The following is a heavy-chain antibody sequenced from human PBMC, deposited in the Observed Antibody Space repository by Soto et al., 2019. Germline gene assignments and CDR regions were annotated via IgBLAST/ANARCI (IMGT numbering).Heavy chain of an antibody. CDR2: ISNYNGDT. V-gene: IGHV1-18*04. CDR1: GYTFTRYS. CDR3: ARGDSTGSPTGWFDP. D-gene: IGHD6-19*01. Sequence: QVQLVQSGAEVKKPGASVQVSCKASGYTFTRYSINWVRQAPGQGLEWVGWISNYNGDTKYAQKFQGRVTLTTDTSTTTTYMDLSSLTSDDTAVYFCARGDSTGSPTGWFDPWGQETLVTVSS. J-gene: IGHJ5*02.